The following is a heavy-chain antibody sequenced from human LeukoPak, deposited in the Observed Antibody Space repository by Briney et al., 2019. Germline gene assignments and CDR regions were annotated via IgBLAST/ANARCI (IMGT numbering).Heavy chain of an antibody. CDR1: GFIFSSYW. CDR2: IKEDGSEK. CDR3: AKRALRYCSSTSCPAQYYGVDV. V-gene: IGHV3-7*03. J-gene: IGHJ6*04. D-gene: IGHD2-2*01. Sequence: GGSLRLSCAASGFIFSSYWMSWVRQAPGKGLEWVANIKEDGSEKYYVDSVKGRFTISRDNAKNSLYLQTNSLRAEDTAVYYCAKRALRYCSSTSCPAQYYGVDVWGKGTTVTVSS.